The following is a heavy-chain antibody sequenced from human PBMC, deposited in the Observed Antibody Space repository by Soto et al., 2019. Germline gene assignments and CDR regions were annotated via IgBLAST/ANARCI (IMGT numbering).Heavy chain of an antibody. CDR3: VRHKIYGYGDGPFDI. V-gene: IGHV5-10-1*03. CDR1: GYTFINYW. Sequence: EVQLVQSGAEVKKPGESLRISCQGSGYTFINYWISWVRQKPGKGLEWMGRVDPNDSYANYSPSLQGHITTSADRSTNTAYVQWSSLKASDTAMYYCVRHKIYGYGDGPFDIWGQGTMVTVSS. J-gene: IGHJ3*02. D-gene: IGHD4-17*01. CDR2: VDPNDSYA.